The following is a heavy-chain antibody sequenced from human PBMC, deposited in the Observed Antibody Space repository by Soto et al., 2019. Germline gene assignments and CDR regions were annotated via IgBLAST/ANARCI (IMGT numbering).Heavy chain of an antibody. V-gene: IGHV1-69*02. CDR1: GGTFSSYT. D-gene: IGHD2-21*01. CDR3: ASIAYCGGDCSAEYFQH. Sequence: ASVKVSCKASGGTFSSYTISWVRQAPGQGLEWMGRIIPILGIANYAQKFQGRVTITADKSTSTAYMELSSLRSEDTAVYYCASIAYCGGDCSAEYFQHWGQGTLVTVSS. J-gene: IGHJ1*01. CDR2: IIPILGIA.